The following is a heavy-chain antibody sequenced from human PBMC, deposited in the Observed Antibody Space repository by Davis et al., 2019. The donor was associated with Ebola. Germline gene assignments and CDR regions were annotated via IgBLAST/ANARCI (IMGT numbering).Heavy chain of an antibody. CDR1: GGKGRSYT. CDR2: VIPVFGTT. D-gene: IGHD1-26*01. CDR3: AREVGETKLDQ. J-gene: IGHJ4*02. Sequence: SVKVSCKAPGGKGRSYTITWVRQAPGQGLEWMGWVIPVFGTTNYAQKFQGRVTLTADESTSTAYMELTNLRSDDTAVYYCAREVGETKLDQWGQGTLVTVSS. V-gene: IGHV1-69*13.